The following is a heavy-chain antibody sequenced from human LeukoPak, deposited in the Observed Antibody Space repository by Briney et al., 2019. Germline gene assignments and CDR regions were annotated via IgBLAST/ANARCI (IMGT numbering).Heavy chain of an antibody. CDR2: INSDGSST. CDR3: ARSYGMDV. CDR1: GFTFSTYW. V-gene: IGHV3-74*01. Sequence: PGGSLRLSCAPSGFTFSTYWMHWVRQAPGKGPVWVSRINSDGSSTIYADSVKGRFTISRDNAKSTLYLQMNSLRAEDMAVYYCARSYGMDVWGQGTTVTVSS. J-gene: IGHJ6*02.